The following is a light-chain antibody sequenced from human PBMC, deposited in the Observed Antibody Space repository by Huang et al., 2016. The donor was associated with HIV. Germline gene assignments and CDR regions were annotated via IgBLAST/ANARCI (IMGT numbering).Light chain of an antibody. CDR1: QNITKS. CDR2: TAS. J-gene: IGKJ1*01. CDR3: QQSFSVPRT. Sequence: DIQMTQSLPSLSASVGDSVTFTCRANQNITKSLNWYQQKPGKAPKLLIYTASTLESGVPARFSGSGSGSRFTLNIGNLQPEDFATYYCQQSFSVPRTFG. V-gene: IGKV1-39*01.